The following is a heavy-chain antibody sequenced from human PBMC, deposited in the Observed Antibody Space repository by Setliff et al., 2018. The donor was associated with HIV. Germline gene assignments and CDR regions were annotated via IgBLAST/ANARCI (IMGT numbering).Heavy chain of an antibody. CDR3: AGWCXAAGCQTSISPFAS. D-gene: IGHD2-8*01. Sequence: ASVTVSCKASGYTFSEYAIHWVRQAPGQRXEWMGRIDTDNGYRRYSPKLQGRVTITKDTSANTAYMELRGLSSEDTAVYXCAGWCXAAGCQTSISPFASWGQGTLVTVSS. CDR2: IDTDNGYR. J-gene: IGHJ4*02. V-gene: IGHV1-3*04. CDR1: GYTFSEYA.